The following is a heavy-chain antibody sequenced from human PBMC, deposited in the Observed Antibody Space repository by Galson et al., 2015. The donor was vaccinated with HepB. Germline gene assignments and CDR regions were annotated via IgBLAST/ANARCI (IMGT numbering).Heavy chain of an antibody. D-gene: IGHD3-10*01. CDR2: MNPNSGNT. J-gene: IGHJ5*02. V-gene: IGHV1-8*01. CDR1: GYTFTRYD. CDR3: ARGAVQGAIIRLSWFDP. Sequence: SVKVSCKASGYTFTRYDINWVRQATGQGLEWMGWMNPNSGNTGYAQKFQGRVTMTRNTSISTAYMELSSLRSEDTAVYYCARGAVQGAIIRLSWFDPWGQGTLVTVSS.